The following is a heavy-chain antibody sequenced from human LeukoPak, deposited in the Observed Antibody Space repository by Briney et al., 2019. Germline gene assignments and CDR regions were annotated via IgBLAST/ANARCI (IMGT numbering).Heavy chain of an antibody. D-gene: IGHD1-26*01. CDR3: TRELGGSYNDC. CDR1: GYPFISYY. CDR2: INPSGGST. V-gene: IGHV1-46*01. Sequence: ASVKVSCKASGYPFISYYIHWVRQAPGQGLEWVGIINPSGGSTTYGQKFQGRVTMTSDTSTSTVYMELSSLRSEDTAVYYCTRELGGSYNDCWGQGTLDTVSS. J-gene: IGHJ4*02.